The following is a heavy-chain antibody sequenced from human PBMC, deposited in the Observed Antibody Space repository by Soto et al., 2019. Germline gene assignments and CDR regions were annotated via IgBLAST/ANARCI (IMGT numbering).Heavy chain of an antibody. CDR2: ISDDGARI. CDR1: GFVFEVYW. D-gene: IGHD2-2*01. Sequence: HLGGSLRLSCVASGFVFEVYWMHWVRQVPGKGLEWVSRISDDGARIDYADSVRGRFTISRDNAKNALYLQMNALRGEDTAVYFCTRGPRPSSIGTGAVWGRGVLVTVSS. CDR3: TRGPRPSSIGTGAV. V-gene: IGHV3-74*01. J-gene: IGHJ4*02.